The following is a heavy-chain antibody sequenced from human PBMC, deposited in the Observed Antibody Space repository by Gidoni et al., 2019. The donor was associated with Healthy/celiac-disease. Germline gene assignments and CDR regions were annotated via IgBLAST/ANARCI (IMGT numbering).Heavy chain of an antibody. V-gene: IGHV4-39*01. CDR2: IYYRGST. CDR3: ARLGLFGDYADS. CDR1: GGSISSSTYY. Sequence: QLRLQASGPGLVKPSETLSLTCTVSGGSISSSTYYWGWIRQPPGKGLEWIGAIYYRGSTYYNPSLKSRVTISADTSKNQFSLKLSSVTAADTAVYYCARLGLFGDYADSWGQGTLVTVSS. J-gene: IGHJ5*01. D-gene: IGHD4-17*01.